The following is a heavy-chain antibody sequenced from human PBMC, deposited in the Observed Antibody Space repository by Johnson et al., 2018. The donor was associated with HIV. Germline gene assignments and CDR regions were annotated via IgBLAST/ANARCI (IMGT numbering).Heavy chain of an antibody. CDR2: ISGSGHST. V-gene: IGHV3-23*04. CDR1: GFTFSSFA. CDR3: ARRPITIFGVAFGAFDI. J-gene: IGHJ3*02. Sequence: VQLVESGGGVVQPGGSLRLSCAAAGFTFSSFAMSWVRQAPGKGLEWVSAISGSGHSTYYADSVKGRFAISRDSSKNTLYLQMNSLRADDTAVYYCARRPITIFGVAFGAFDIWGQGTMVTVSS. D-gene: IGHD3-3*01.